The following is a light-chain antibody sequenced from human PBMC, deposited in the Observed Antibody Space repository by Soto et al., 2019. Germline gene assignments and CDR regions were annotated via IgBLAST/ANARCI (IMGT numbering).Light chain of an antibody. Sequence: ETVMTQSPATLSVSPGERATLSCRASQSVSSKLAWYQQKPGQAPRLLIYGASTRATGIPARFSGSGSGTEFTLSISSLQSEGSAVYYCQQYNNWPPITFGQGTRLEI. V-gene: IGKV3D-15*01. CDR1: QSVSSK. CDR2: GAS. CDR3: QQYNNWPPIT. J-gene: IGKJ5*01.